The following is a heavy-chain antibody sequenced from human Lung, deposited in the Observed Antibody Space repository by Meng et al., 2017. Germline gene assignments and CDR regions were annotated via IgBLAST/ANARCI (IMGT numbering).Heavy chain of an antibody. CDR1: GGSFSDYY. Sequence: QERLQQWGAVLLKPSETLSLTCVVSGGSFSDYYWSWIRQPPGKGLEWIGEINHSGSTNYNPSLESRATISVDTSQNNLSLKLSSVTAADSAVYYCARGPTTMAHDFDYWGQGTLVTVSS. D-gene: IGHD4-11*01. CDR3: ARGPTTMAHDFDY. CDR2: INHSGST. V-gene: IGHV4-34*01. J-gene: IGHJ4*02.